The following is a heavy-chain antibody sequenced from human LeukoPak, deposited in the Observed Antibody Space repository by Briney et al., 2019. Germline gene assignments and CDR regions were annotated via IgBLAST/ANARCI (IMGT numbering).Heavy chain of an antibody. V-gene: IGHV3-7*04. CDR2: IKQDGSVK. J-gene: IGHJ4*02. D-gene: IGHD3-10*01. CDR1: GFTFSSYW. Sequence: GGSLRLSCAASGFTFSSYWMSWVRQAPGKGLEWVSNIKQDGSVKYYVDSVKGRFTISRDNAKNSLYLQMNSLRAEDTAVYYCAGGSGSYYILDYWGQGTLVTVSS. CDR3: AGGSGSYYILDY.